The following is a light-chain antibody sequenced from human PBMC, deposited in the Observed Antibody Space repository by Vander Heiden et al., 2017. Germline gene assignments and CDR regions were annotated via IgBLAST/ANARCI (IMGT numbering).Light chain of an antibody. CDR3: APWDDSLNGYV. CDR1: TSNIGTNA. V-gene: IGLV1-44*01. J-gene: IGLJ1*01. CDR2: NND. Sequence: QSVLTQPPSVSGTPGQRVTVSCSGGTSNIGTNAVNWYQHLPGMAPKLLIYNNDQRPSGVPDRFSGSKSGTSASLAISGLQSEDEADYYCAPWDDSLNGYVFGTGTRVTVL.